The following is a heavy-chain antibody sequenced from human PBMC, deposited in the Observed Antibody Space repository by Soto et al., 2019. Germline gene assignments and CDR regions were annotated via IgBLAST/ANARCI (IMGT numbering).Heavy chain of an antibody. Sequence: QVQLVQSGAEVKKPGASVKVSCKASGYTFTSYDINWVRQATGQGLEWMGWMNPNSGNTGYAQKFQGIVTMTRNTSISTAYMEVSSLRSEDTAVYYCARGLRIVVANEYYFDYWGQGPLVTVSS. CDR3: ARGLRIVVANEYYFDY. CDR1: GYTFTSYD. J-gene: IGHJ4*02. D-gene: IGHD3-22*01. V-gene: IGHV1-8*01. CDR2: MNPNSGNT.